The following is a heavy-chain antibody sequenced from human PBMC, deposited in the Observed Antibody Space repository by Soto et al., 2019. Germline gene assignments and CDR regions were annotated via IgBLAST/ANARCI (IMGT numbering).Heavy chain of an antibody. CDR2: ISGSGGST. Sequence: PGGSMRLSCAASGLTFSSYAMSWVRKAPGKGLEWVSAISGSGGSTYYADSVKGRFTISRDNSKNTLYLQMNSLRAEDTAVYYCANMRDCSGGSCYWSRYWGQGTLVTVSS. J-gene: IGHJ4*02. D-gene: IGHD2-15*01. CDR3: ANMRDCSGGSCYWSRY. CDR1: GLTFSSYA. V-gene: IGHV3-23*01.